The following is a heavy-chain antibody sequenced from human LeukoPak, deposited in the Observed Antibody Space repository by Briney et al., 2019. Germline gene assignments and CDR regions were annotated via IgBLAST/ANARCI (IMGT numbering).Heavy chain of an antibody. V-gene: IGHV4-34*01. CDR2: INHSGST. J-gene: IGHJ4*02. Sequence: SETLSLTCAVYGGSFSGYYWSWIRQPPGKGLEWIGEINHSGSTNYNPSLKSRVTISVDTSKNQFSLKLSSVTAADTAVYYCARLAPMVDYWGQGTLVTVSS. CDR3: ARLAPMVDY. D-gene: IGHD3-10*01. CDR1: GGSFSGYY.